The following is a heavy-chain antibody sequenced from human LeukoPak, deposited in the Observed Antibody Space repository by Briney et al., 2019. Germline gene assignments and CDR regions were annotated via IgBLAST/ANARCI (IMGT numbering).Heavy chain of an antibody. CDR3: AVHCSGRSCYSWRRDAFDI. D-gene: IGHD2-15*01. J-gene: IGHJ3*02. Sequence: GSSVKVSCKASGGTFSSYAISWVRQAPGQGLEWMGRIIPIFGTANYAQKFQGRVTITTDESTSTAYMELSSLRSEDTAVYYCAVHCSGRSCYSWRRDAFDIWGQGTMVTVSS. CDR2: IIPIFGTA. V-gene: IGHV1-69*05. CDR1: GGTFSSYA.